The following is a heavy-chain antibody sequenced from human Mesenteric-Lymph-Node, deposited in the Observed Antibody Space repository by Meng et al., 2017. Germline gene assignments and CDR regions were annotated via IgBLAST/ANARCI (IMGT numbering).Heavy chain of an antibody. CDR3: ARWDYDILTGHLVY. Sequence: GESLKISCKGSGYSFTNYWIAWVRQMPGKGLEWMGIIYPGDSDTTYSPSFQGQVTISADKSISTAYLQWSSLKASDTAMYYCARWDYDILTGHLVYWGQGTPVTVSS. V-gene: IGHV5-51*01. CDR1: GYSFTNYW. D-gene: IGHD3-9*01. J-gene: IGHJ4*02. CDR2: IYPGDSDT.